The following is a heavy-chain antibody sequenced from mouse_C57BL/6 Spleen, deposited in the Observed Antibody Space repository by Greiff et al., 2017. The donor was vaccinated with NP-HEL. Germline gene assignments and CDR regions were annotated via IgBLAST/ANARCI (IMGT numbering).Heavy chain of an antibody. CDR2: ISSGSSTI. J-gene: IGHJ1*03. D-gene: IGHD1-1*01. CDR1: GFTFSDYG. Sequence: EVKLMESGGGLVKPGGSLKLSCAASGFTFSDYGMHWVRQAPEKGLEWVAYISSGSSTIYYADTVKGRFTISRDNAKNTLFLQMTSLRSEDTAMYYCARRPDYYGSSYVYWYFDVWGTGTTVTVSS. V-gene: IGHV5-17*01. CDR3: ARRPDYYGSSYVYWYFDV.